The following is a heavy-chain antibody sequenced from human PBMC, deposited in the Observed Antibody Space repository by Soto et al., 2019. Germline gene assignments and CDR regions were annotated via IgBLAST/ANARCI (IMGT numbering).Heavy chain of an antibody. V-gene: IGHV3-23*01. CDR1: GFTFSSYA. D-gene: IGHD3-10*01. CDR2: ISGSGGST. Sequence: GGSLRLSCAASGFTFSSYAMSWVRQAPGKGLKWVSAISGSGGSTYYADSVKGRFTISRDNSKNTLYLQMNSLRAEDTAVYYCAKDNRGRYNYYGMDVWGQGTTVTVSS. J-gene: IGHJ6*02. CDR3: AKDNRGRYNYYGMDV.